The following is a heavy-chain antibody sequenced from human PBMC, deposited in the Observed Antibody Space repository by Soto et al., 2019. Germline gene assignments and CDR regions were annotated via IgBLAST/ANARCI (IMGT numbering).Heavy chain of an antibody. CDR3: ARVYGSGSYYFDY. CDR2: IYYSGNT. D-gene: IGHD3-10*01. J-gene: IGHJ4*02. V-gene: IGHV4-39*01. CDR1: GDSITNAAYY. Sequence: SETLSLTCTVSGDSITNAAYYWGWIRQPPGKGLECIGIIYYSGNTYYRPSLKSRVTMSVDTSTNQFSLKLTSVSAADTSMYYCARVYGSGSYYFDYWGQGTLVTVSS.